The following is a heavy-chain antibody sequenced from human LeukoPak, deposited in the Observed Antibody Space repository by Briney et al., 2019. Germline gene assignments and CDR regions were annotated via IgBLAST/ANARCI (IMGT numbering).Heavy chain of an antibody. J-gene: IGHJ4*02. V-gene: IGHV3-73*01. CDR1: GFTFSGSV. D-gene: IGHD4-23*01. CDR2: IRTKTNSYAT. CDR3: TRLPPETAVAYFDS. Sequence: GGSLRLSCAASGFTFSGSVMHWVRQASGKGLEWVGRIRTKTNSYATAYAASVKGRFTIFRDDSKNTTYLQMNSLKTEDTAVYYCTRLPPETAVAYFDSWGQGTLVTVS.